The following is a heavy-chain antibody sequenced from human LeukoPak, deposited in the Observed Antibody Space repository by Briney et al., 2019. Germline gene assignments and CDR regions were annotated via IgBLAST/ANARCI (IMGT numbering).Heavy chain of an antibody. D-gene: IGHD3-10*01. Sequence: ASVKVSCKASGYTFTGYYMHWVRQAPGQGLEWMGWINPNSGDTKYSQKFQGRVTMTRDTSISTAYMELSRLRSDDTAVYYCATGSRFDPWGQGTLVTVSS. V-gene: IGHV1-2*02. CDR1: GYTFTGYY. J-gene: IGHJ5*02. CDR3: ATGSRFDP. CDR2: INPNSGDT.